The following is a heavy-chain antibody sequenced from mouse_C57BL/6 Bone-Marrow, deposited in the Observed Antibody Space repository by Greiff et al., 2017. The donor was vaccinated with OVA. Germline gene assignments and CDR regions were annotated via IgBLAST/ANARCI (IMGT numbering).Heavy chain of an antibody. CDR2: ISSGGSYT. V-gene: IGHV5-6*02. Sequence: DVMLVESGGDLVKPGGSLKPSCAASGFTFSSYGMSWVRQTPDKRLEWVATISSGGSYTYYPDSVKGRFTISRDNAKNTLYLQMSSLKSEDTAMYYCARHEGLPFAYWGQGTLVTVSA. D-gene: IGHD3-1*01. J-gene: IGHJ3*01. CDR3: ARHEGLPFAY. CDR1: GFTFSSYG.